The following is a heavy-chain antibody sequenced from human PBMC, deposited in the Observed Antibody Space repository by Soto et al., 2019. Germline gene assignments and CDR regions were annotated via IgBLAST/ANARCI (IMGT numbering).Heavy chain of an antibody. CDR2: ISRSGSPI. Sequence: EVQLEGSGGGLVQPGGSLRLSCTAFGFSLSSYEMDWVRQVPGKGLEWVSHISRSGSPIYYADSVKGRFTISRDNAKNSVFLQMNSLRAEDTAVYYCARVFGDYLIDAFDIWGQGTMVTVSS. D-gene: IGHD4-17*01. V-gene: IGHV3-48*03. J-gene: IGHJ3*02. CDR1: GFSLSSYE. CDR3: ARVFGDYLIDAFDI.